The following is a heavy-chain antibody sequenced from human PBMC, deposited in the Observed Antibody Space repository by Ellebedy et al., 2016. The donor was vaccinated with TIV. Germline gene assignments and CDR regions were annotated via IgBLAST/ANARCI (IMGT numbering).Heavy chain of an antibody. V-gene: IGHV1-18*04. CDR1: GYTFTSYG. CDR3: ARDRSNVLTGTELDF. D-gene: IGHD3-9*01. CDR2: ISGYNGHT. Sequence: ASVKVSCKTSGYTFTSYGISWVRQAPGQGLEWIGWISGYNGHTNYAQKVQGRVTMTTDTSTNTAYMELRSLRPDDTAVYYCARDRSNVLTGTELDFWGQGTVVTVSS. J-gene: IGHJ4*02.